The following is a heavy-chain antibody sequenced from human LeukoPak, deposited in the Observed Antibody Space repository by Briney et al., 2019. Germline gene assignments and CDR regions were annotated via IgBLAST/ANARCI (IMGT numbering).Heavy chain of an antibody. Sequence: GESLNFSYKGSGYIFSNNLICWVREMRERGLEWMGIIYPGDSDTRYSQYFQGQVTISADKSISTAYLQRSSLKASDTAMYYCARRLYSSGWDWFDPWGQGTQVTVSS. CDR2: IYPGDSDT. CDR1: GYIFSNNL. V-gene: IGHV5-51*01. J-gene: IGHJ5*02. CDR3: ARRLYSSGWDWFDP. D-gene: IGHD6-19*01.